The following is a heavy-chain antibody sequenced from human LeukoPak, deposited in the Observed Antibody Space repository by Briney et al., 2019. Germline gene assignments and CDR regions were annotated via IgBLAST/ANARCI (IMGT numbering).Heavy chain of an antibody. CDR2: IRSKDYGGTT. CDR1: GFTFGDYA. Sequence: PGGSLRLSCTASGFTFGDYAMSWFRQAPGKGLEWVSFIRSKDYGGTTEYAASVNGRFTISRDDSKSIAYLQMNNLQTEDTAVYYCTRVVHGYSYGSGDYWGQGTLVTVSS. D-gene: IGHD5-18*01. V-gene: IGHV3-49*03. J-gene: IGHJ4*02. CDR3: TRVVHGYSYGSGDY.